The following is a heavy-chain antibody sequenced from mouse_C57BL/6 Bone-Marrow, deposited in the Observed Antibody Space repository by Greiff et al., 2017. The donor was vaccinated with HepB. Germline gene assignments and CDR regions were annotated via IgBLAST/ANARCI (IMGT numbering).Heavy chain of an antibody. Sequence: QVQLQQSGAELARPGASVKMSCKASGYTFPSYTMHWVKQRPGQGLEWIGYINPSSGYTKYNQKFKDKATLTADKSSSTAYMQLSSLTSEDSAVYYCARIGLGRVYYAMDYWGQGTSVTVSS. CDR3: ARIGLGRVYYAMDY. V-gene: IGHV1-4*01. J-gene: IGHJ4*01. D-gene: IGHD4-1*01. CDR2: INPSSGYT. CDR1: GYTFPSYT.